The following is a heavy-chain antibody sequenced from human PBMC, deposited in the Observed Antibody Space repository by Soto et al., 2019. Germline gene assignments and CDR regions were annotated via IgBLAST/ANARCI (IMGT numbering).Heavy chain of an antibody. CDR2: ISGSGGST. Sequence: GGSLRLSCAASGFTFSSYAMSWVRQAPGKGLEWVSAISGSGGSTYYADSVKGRFTISRDNSKNTLYLQMNSLRAEDTAVYYCASLRGYGGGDCYSYAFDIWGKGTMVTVSS. CDR1: GFTFSSYA. V-gene: IGHV3-23*01. D-gene: IGHD2-21*02. J-gene: IGHJ3*02. CDR3: ASLRGYGGGDCYSYAFDI.